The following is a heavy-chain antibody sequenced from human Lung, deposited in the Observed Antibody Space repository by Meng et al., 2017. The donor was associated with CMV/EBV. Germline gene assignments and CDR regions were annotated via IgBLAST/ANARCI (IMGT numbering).Heavy chain of an antibody. J-gene: IGHJ3*01. CDR1: EYTFTGYY. CDR2: INPNSGGT. Sequence: ASVKVSCQASEYTFTGYYIHWVRQAPGQGLEWMGWINPNSGGTSSAQKFQGRVTMTRDTSISTAYMELSSLTPDDTAMFYCARGSFHFTSKVVLTPGGDAFDLWXQGTXVTVSS. CDR3: ARGSFHFTSKVVLTPGGDAFDL. D-gene: IGHD4/OR15-4a*01. V-gene: IGHV1-2*02.